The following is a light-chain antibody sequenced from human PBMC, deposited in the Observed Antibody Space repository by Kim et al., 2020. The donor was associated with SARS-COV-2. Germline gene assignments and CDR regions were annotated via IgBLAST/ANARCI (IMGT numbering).Light chain of an antibody. J-gene: IGLJ3*02. Sequence: GQSITISCTGTSSDIGAYNFVSWCQQHPGKAPKLMIFDVNRRPSGVSSRFSGSKSANTASLTISGLQAEDEADYYCSSYTRSNAWVFGGGTQLTVL. CDR1: SSDIGAYNF. CDR2: DVN. V-gene: IGLV2-14*04. CDR3: SSYTRSNAWV.